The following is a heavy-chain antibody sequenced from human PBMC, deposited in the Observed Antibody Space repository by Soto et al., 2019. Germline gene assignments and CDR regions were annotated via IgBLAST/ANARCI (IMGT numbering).Heavy chain of an antibody. J-gene: IGHJ4*02. D-gene: IGHD6-19*01. Sequence: EVQLLESGGGLVQPGGSLRLSCAASGFTFSGYAMSWFRQAPGKGLEWVSAISGSGGSTYYADSVKGRFTISRDDSKNTLYLQMNSLRAEDTAIYYCAKDSSGWYSSDYWGQGTLVTVSS. CDR3: AKDSSGWYSSDY. V-gene: IGHV3-23*01. CDR2: ISGSGGST. CDR1: GFTFSGYA.